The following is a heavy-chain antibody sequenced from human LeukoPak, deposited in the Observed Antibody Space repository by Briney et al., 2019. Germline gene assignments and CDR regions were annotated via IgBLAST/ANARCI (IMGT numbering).Heavy chain of an antibody. J-gene: IGHJ4*02. D-gene: IGHD2-2*01. CDR1: GFTFSGSA. CDR3: TRRKVSGVPAASQAVDFDY. V-gene: IGHV3-73*01. CDR2: IRSRANSYAT. Sequence: GGPLRLSCAASGFTFSGSAMHWVRQASGKALVGVGRIRSRANSYATAYAASVKGRFTISREDSKNTAYLQMNSLKTEDTAVYYCTRRKVSGVPAASQAVDFDYWGQGTLVTVSS.